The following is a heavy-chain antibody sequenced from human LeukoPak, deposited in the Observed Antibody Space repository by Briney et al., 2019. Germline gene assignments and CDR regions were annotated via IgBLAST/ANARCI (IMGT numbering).Heavy chain of an antibody. CDR1: GGSISSYY. Sequence: SETLSLTCTVSGGSISSYYWSWIRQPPGKGLEWIGYIYYSGSTNYNPSLKSRVTISVDTSKNQFSLKLSSVTAADTAVYYCARGMIVVVTKPFHFDYWGQGTLVTVSS. D-gene: IGHD3-22*01. CDR3: ARGMIVVVTKPFHFDY. J-gene: IGHJ4*02. CDR2: IYYSGST. V-gene: IGHV4-59*01.